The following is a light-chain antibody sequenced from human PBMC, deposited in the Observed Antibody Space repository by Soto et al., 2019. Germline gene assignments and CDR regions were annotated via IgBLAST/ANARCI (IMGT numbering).Light chain of an antibody. V-gene: IGKV3-11*01. J-gene: IGKJ5*01. CDR3: QQRSNWPPIT. CDR1: QSVGNC. CDR2: DAS. Sequence: VFTQSPATLSLSPGQRATLSCRASQSVGNCLAWYQQTHGQAPRLLIYDASNRATGIPARFSGSGSGTDFTLTISSLETEDFAVYDCQQRSNWPPITFGQGTRLEIK.